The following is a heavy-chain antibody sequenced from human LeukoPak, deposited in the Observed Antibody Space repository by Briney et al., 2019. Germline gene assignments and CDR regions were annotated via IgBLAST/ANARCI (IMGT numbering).Heavy chain of an antibody. D-gene: IGHD2/OR15-2a*01. J-gene: IGHJ6*02. Sequence: GESLKISCKGSGYSFTSYWIGWVRQMPGKGLEWMGISYPGDSDTRYSPSFQGQVSISADKSINTAYLQWSSLRASDSAMYYCARLVNYGLDVWAKGPRSPSP. CDR2: SYPGDSDT. CDR1: GYSFTSYW. CDR3: ARLVNYGLDV. V-gene: IGHV5-51*01.